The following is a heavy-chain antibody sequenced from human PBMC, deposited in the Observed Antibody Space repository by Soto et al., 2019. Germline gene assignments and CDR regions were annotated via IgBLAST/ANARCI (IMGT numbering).Heavy chain of an antibody. CDR2: IVVGSGNT. J-gene: IGHJ4*02. V-gene: IGHV1-58*01. CDR3: AADHMEMATPEY. Sequence: QMQLVQSGPEVKKPGTSVKVSCKASGFTFTSSAVQWVRQARGQRLEWIGWIVVGSGNTNYAQKFQERVTITRDMSTSTAYMELSSLRSEDTAVYYCAADHMEMATPEYWGQGTLVTVSS. D-gene: IGHD5-12*01. CDR1: GFTFTSSA.